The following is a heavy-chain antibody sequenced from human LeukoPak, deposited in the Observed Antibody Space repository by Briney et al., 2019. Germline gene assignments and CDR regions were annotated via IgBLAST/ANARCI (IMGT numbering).Heavy chain of an antibody. J-gene: IGHJ4*02. CDR1: GLTFSNYA. CDR2: ISDSGGST. D-gene: IGHD3-10*01. Sequence: GGSLRLSCAASGLTFSNYAMTWARQAPGKGLEWVSGISDSGGSTYYADSVKGRFTISRDNSKNTLYLQMNSLRAEDTAVYYCAKSLSGGGYYFEYWGQGTLVTVSS. V-gene: IGHV3-23*01. CDR3: AKSLSGGGYYFEY.